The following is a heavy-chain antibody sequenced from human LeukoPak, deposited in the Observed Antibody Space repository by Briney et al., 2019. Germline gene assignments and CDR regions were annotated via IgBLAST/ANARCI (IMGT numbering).Heavy chain of an antibody. CDR2: IYHRGTT. CDR3: ARAGSGYPDY. V-gene: IGHV4-38-2*01. CDR1: GYSISSGYF. Sequence: PSETLSLTCVVSGYSISSGYFWGWIRQPPGNGLEWIGSIYHRGTTYYNPSLKSRVTISLDASKNQFSLNLGSVTAADTAVYYCARAGSGYPDYWGQGTLVTVSS. J-gene: IGHJ4*02. D-gene: IGHD3-22*01.